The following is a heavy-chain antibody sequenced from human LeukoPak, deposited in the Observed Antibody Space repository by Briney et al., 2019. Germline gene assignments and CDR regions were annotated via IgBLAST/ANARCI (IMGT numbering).Heavy chain of an antibody. CDR3: ERAMERYYYDSSGYYAHFDY. CDR2: INHSGST. D-gene: IGHD3-22*01. J-gene: IGHJ4*02. CDR1: GGSFSCYY. Sequence: SETLSLTCAVYGGSFSCYYWSWVRQPPGKGLEWIGEINHSGSTKYNPSLKSRVTISGDTSKNQFSLRLRSVTAADTAVYDCERAMERYYYDSSGYYAHFDYWGQGTLVTVSS. V-gene: IGHV4-34*01.